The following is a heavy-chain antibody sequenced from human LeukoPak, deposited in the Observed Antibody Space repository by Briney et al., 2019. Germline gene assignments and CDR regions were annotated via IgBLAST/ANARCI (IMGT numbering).Heavy chain of an antibody. CDR2: IYTSGST. Sequence: SETLSLTCTVSGGSISSGSYYWSWIRQPAGKGLEWIGRIYTSGSTNYYPSLKSRVTISVDTSKNQFSLKLSSVTAADTAVYYCARDRRTGTTFSFDYWGQGTLVTVSS. J-gene: IGHJ4*02. D-gene: IGHD1-7*01. CDR1: GGSISSGSYY. CDR3: ARDRRTGTTFSFDY. V-gene: IGHV4-61*02.